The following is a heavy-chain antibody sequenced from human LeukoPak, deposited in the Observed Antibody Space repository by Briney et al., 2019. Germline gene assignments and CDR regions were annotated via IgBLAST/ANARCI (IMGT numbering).Heavy chain of an antibody. V-gene: IGHV3-23*01. CDR2: ISVSGGNT. CDR1: GFTFSNYD. CDR3: ATKQWLVRGWFDP. D-gene: IGHD6-19*01. J-gene: IGHJ5*02. Sequence: GGSLRLSCAASGFTFSNYDMSWVRQAPGKGLEWVSSISVSGGNTYYADSVKGRFTISRDNSKNTLYLQMNSLTAEDTAVYYCATKQWLVRGWFDPWGQGTLVTVSS.